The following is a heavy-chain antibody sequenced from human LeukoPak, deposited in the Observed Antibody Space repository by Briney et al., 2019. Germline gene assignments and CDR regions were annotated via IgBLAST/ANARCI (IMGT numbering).Heavy chain of an antibody. Sequence: GSLRLSCAASGFTFSSYGMHWVRQAPGKGLEWVAFIRYDGSNKYYADSVKGRFTISRDNSKNMLYLQMNSLRAEDTAVYYCAKDHNHASYSSGWYVVKDYYYYYMDVWGKGTTVTISS. V-gene: IGHV3-30*02. D-gene: IGHD6-19*01. CDR2: IRYDGSNK. CDR1: GFTFSSYG. CDR3: AKDHNHASYSSGWYVVKDYYYYYMDV. J-gene: IGHJ6*03.